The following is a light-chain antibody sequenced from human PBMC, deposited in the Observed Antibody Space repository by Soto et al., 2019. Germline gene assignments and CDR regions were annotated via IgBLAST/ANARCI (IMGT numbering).Light chain of an antibody. CDR1: QSVSSSY. Sequence: EIVLTQSPGTLSLSPGERATLSCSASQSVSSSYLAWYQQKPGQAPRLLIYGASSRATGIPDRFSGSWSGTDFTLTISRLEPEDFAVYYCQQYGSSRTFGQGTKVEIK. V-gene: IGKV3-20*01. J-gene: IGKJ1*01. CDR3: QQYGSSRT. CDR2: GAS.